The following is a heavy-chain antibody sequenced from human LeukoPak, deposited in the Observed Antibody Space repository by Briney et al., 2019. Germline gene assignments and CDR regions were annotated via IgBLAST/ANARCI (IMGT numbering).Heavy chain of an antibody. D-gene: IGHD6-13*01. CDR1: GFTFNMFA. J-gene: IGHJ4*02. CDR2: ISFDGGNK. Sequence: PGGSLRLSCATSGFTFNMFAMRWLRLAPGKGLDWVAVISFDGGNKFYADSVKGRFSISRDNSKNTLYLQMNSLGLDDTAVYFCARGRAGIAAAGFDYWGQGTLVTVSS. V-gene: IGHV3-30-3*01. CDR3: ARGRAGIAAAGFDY.